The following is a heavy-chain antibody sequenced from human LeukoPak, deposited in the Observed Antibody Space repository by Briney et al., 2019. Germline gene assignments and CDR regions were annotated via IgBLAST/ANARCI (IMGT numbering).Heavy chain of an antibody. Sequence: PSETLSLTCTVSGGSISSGGYYWSWIRQHPGKGLEWIGYIYYSGSTNYNPSLKSRVTISVDTSKNQFSLKLSSVTAADTAVYYCARYVDTAMDTGQGFDYWGQGTLVTVSS. J-gene: IGHJ4*02. CDR2: IYYSGST. D-gene: IGHD5-18*01. V-gene: IGHV4-61*08. CDR3: ARYVDTAMDTGQGFDY. CDR1: GGSISSGGYY.